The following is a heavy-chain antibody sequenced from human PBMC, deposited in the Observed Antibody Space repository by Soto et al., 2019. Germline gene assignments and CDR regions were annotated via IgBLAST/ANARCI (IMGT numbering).Heavy chain of an antibody. Sequence: PSETLSLTCTVSGGSITSSSYYWGWIRQPPGKGLEWIGTIYYSGSTYYNPSLKSRVTISVDTSKNQFSLKLRSVTAADTAVYYCARRYYRNWYVTYFDYWGQGTLVTVSS. V-gene: IGHV4-39*07. CDR3: ARRYYRNWYVTYFDY. CDR2: IYYSGST. CDR1: GGSITSSSYY. D-gene: IGHD1-1*01. J-gene: IGHJ4*02.